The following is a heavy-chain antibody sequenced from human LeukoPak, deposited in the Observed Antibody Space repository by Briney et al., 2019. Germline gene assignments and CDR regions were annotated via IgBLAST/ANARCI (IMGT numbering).Heavy chain of an antibody. Sequence: SVKVSCKASGGTFSNSAISWVRQAPGQGLEWMGGIILIFGSPNYAQKFQGRVTITADESTSTVYMELSSLKSYDTAVYYCARGEVPPHYFDFWGQGTPVTVSS. CDR2: IILIFGSP. V-gene: IGHV1-69*13. CDR1: GGTFSNSA. J-gene: IGHJ4*02. CDR3: ARGEVPPHYFDF.